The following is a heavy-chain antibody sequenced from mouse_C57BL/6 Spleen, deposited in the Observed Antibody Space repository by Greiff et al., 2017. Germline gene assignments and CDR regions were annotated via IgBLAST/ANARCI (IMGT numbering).Heavy chain of an antibody. Sequence: EVQLQQSGPGLVKPSQSLSLTCSVTGYSITSGYYWTWIRQFPGNKLEWMGYISYDGSNNYNPSLKNRISITRDTSKNQFFLKLNSVTTEDTATYYCARGGGLYGNYVGAMDYWGQGTSVTVSS. CDR3: ARGGGLYGNYVGAMDY. D-gene: IGHD2-10*02. V-gene: IGHV3-6*01. CDR1: GYSITSGYY. J-gene: IGHJ4*01. CDR2: ISYDGSN.